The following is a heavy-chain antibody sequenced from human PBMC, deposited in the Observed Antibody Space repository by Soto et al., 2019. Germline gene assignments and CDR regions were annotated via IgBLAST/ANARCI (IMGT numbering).Heavy chain of an antibody. Sequence: QVELVQSGAQVKKPGSAVKVSCKASGGTLNMYAMTWVRQAPGHGLAWMGGIIPIFDATWYSEEFQGRVTTTGDETKISANMELSSLKSDDTAIYYSTRAIGSGGAMGGFDYWGQGTLVSIAS. D-gene: IGHD3-16*01. CDR1: GGTLNMYA. CDR2: IIPIFDAT. V-gene: IGHV1-69*01. CDR3: TRAIGSGGAMGGFDY. J-gene: IGHJ4*02.